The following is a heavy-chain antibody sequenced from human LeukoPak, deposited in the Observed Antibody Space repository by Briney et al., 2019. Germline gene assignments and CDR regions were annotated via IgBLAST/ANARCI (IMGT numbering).Heavy chain of an antibody. D-gene: IGHD6-13*01. Sequence: GGSLRLSCAASGFTFSGYSMHWVRQAPGKGLEWISYITTTSSTTYHIDSVEGRFTISRDNARNSLYLQMNSLRAEDTAVYYCASGPTPGVAAAADYWGQGTLVTVSS. CDR2: ITTTSSTT. J-gene: IGHJ4*02. CDR3: ASGPTPGVAAAADY. V-gene: IGHV3-48*01. CDR1: GFTFSGYS.